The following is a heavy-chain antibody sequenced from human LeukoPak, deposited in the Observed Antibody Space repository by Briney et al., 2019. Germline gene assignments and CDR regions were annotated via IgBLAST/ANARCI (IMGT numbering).Heavy chain of an antibody. J-gene: IGHJ4*02. Sequence: SETLSLTCTVSGGSISSYYWSWIRQPAGKGLEWIGRIYTSGSTNYNPSLKSRVTMSVDTSKNQFSLKLSSVTAADTAVYYCARVGYSSGWYDGDYFDYWGQGTLVTVSP. V-gene: IGHV4-4*07. CDR2: IYTSGST. CDR3: ARVGYSSGWYDGDYFDY. D-gene: IGHD6-19*01. CDR1: GGSISSYY.